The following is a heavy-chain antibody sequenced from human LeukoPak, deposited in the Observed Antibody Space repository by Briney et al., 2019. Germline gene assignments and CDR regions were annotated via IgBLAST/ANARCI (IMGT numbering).Heavy chain of an antibody. CDR1: GFTFSSYA. V-gene: IGHV3-23*01. J-gene: IGHJ4*02. D-gene: IGHD3-22*01. CDR3: ARLNEGSSGYSVAYYFDY. CDR2: ISGSGGST. Sequence: GGSLRLSCAASGFTFSSYAMSWVRQAPGKGLEWVSAISGSGGSTYYADSVKGRFTISRDNSKNTLYLQMNSLRAEDTAVYYCARLNEGSSGYSVAYYFDYWGQGILVTVSS.